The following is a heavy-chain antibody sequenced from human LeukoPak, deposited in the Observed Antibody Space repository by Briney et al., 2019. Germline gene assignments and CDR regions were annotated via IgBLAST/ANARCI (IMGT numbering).Heavy chain of an antibody. CDR1: GYTFTGYY. CDR2: INPNSGGT. V-gene: IGHV1-2*02. J-gene: IGHJ4*02. Sequence: GASVKVSCKASGYTFTGYYMHWVRQAPGQGLEWMGWINPNSGGTNYAQKFQGRVTMTRDTSMSTAHMELTRLTSDDTAVYYCASEEVGPRQHLTYFDYWGQGTLVTVSS. CDR3: ASEEVGPRQHLTYFDY. D-gene: IGHD6-13*01.